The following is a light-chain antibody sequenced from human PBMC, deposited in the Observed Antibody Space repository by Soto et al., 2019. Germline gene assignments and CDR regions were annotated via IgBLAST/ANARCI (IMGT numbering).Light chain of an antibody. CDR1: QSLTNNY. CDR2: GAS. J-gene: IGKJ1*01. V-gene: IGKV3-20*01. CDR3: QQNEAGVT. Sequence: EIVLTQSPGTLSLSPGERATLSCRASQSLTNNYFAWYQQKPGRALRLLIDGASTRATGIPDRFSGSGSGTDSTLTISRLDLEDVEVYYYQQNEAGVTFGQGPKVEI.